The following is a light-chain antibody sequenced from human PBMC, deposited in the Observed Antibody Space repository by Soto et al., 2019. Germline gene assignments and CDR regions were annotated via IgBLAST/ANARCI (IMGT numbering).Light chain of an antibody. J-gene: IGKJ1*01. Sequence: DIQMTQSPSSLSASVGDRVTITCRASQSISSYLNWYQHKPGKAPKLLIYAASILQSGVPSRFSGSGSGTDFTLMISSLQPEDFATYYCQQSYDSPWTFGQGTKVEIK. V-gene: IGKV1-39*01. CDR2: AAS. CDR1: QSISSY. CDR3: QQSYDSPWT.